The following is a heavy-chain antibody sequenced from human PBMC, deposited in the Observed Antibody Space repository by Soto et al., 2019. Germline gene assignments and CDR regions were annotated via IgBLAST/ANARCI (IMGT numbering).Heavy chain of an antibody. V-gene: IGHV4-38-2*01. J-gene: IGHJ3*01. CDR2: IYHSGST. D-gene: IGHD3-22*01. CDR1: GYSISTGFN. CDR3: ARKMYYYDSSGPHAFDV. Sequence: SETLSLTCAVSGYSISTGFNWAWIRQPPGKGLEWIGSIYHSGSTYYNLSLKSRVTISSDASKNQISLKLSSVTAADTALYYCARKMYYYDSSGPHAFDVWGQGTMVTVSS.